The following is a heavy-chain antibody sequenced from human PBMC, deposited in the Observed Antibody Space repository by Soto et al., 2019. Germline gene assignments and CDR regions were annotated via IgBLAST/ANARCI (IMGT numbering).Heavy chain of an antibody. V-gene: IGHV3-11*01. CDR1: GFTFSDYY. Sequence: QVQLVESGGGLVKPGGSLRLSCAASGFTFSDYYMSWIRQAPGKGLEWVSYISSSGSTIYYADSVKGRFTISRDNAKNSSLQQINSRRGEEAAVFYCGTDKNAAGAAWRGPYYYYYGMDVWGQGTTVTVSS. CDR2: ISSSGSTI. D-gene: IGHD3-3*01. CDR3: GTDKNAAGAAWRGPYYYYYGMDV. J-gene: IGHJ6*02.